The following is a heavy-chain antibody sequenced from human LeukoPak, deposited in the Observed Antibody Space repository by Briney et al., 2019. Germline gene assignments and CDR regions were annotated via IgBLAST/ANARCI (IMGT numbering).Heavy chain of an antibody. Sequence: SETLSLTCTVSGGSISSSSYYWGWIRQPPGKGLEWIGSIYHSGSTYYNPSLKSRVTISVDTSKNQFSLKLSSVTAADTAVYYCARDKDGYNEQFDYWGQGTLVTVSS. CDR3: ARDKDGYNEQFDY. J-gene: IGHJ4*02. CDR2: IYHSGST. CDR1: GGSISSSSYY. D-gene: IGHD5-24*01. V-gene: IGHV4-39*07.